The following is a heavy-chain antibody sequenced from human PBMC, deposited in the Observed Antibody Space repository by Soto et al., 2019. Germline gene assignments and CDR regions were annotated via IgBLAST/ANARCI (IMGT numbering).Heavy chain of an antibody. Sequence: SETLSLTCTVSGGSISSYYWSWIRQPPGKGLEWIGYIYYSGSTSYNPSLKSRVTISVDASKNQFSLKLNSVTAADTAVYSCARVPGSPSPKNWFDPWGQGTLVTVSS. CDR2: IYYSGST. D-gene: IGHD2-2*01. J-gene: IGHJ5*02. CDR1: GGSISSYY. V-gene: IGHV4-59*01. CDR3: ARVPGSPSPKNWFDP.